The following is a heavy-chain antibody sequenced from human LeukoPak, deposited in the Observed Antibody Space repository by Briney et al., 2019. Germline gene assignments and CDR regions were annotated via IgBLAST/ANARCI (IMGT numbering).Heavy chain of an antibody. CDR1: GFSLSTSGMS. V-gene: IGHV2-70*11. CDR3: ARGNWDVSGALDI. Sequence: SGPALVKPTQTLTLTCTFSGFSLSTSGMSVSWIRQPPGKALEWLARIDWDDDKSYSTSLKTRLTISKDTSKNQVVLTLTNMDSVDTATYFCARGNWDVSGALDIWGQGTMVTVSS. D-gene: IGHD1-1*01. CDR2: IDWDDDK. J-gene: IGHJ3*02.